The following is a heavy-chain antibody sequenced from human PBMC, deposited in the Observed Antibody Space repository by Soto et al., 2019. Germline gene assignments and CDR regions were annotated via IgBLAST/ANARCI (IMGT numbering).Heavy chain of an antibody. V-gene: IGHV1-3*01. CDR3: ARGPGGPDGPGDY. Sequence: QVQLVQSGAEVKKPGASVKVSCKASGYTFTSYAMHWVRQAPGQRLEWMGWINAGSGNTKYSQKFQGRVTITRATXASTAYMELSSLRSEDTAVYYCARGPGGPDGPGDYWGQGTLVTVSS. CDR2: INAGSGNT. D-gene: IGHD2-15*01. CDR1: GYTFTSYA. J-gene: IGHJ4*02.